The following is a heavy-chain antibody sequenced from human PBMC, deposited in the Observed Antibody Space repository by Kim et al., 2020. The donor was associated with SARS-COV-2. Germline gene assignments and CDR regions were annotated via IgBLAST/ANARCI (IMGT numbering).Heavy chain of an antibody. CDR3: AKTYSGSYSGAFDI. V-gene: IGHV3-30*18. J-gene: IGHJ3*02. CDR1: GFTFSSYA. D-gene: IGHD1-26*01. Sequence: GGSLRLSCAASGFTFSSYAMSWARQAPGKGLEWVAVISYDGSNKYYADSVKGRFTISRDNSKNTLYLQMNSLRAEDTAVYYCAKTYSGSYSGAFDIWGQGTMVTVSS. CDR2: ISYDGSNK.